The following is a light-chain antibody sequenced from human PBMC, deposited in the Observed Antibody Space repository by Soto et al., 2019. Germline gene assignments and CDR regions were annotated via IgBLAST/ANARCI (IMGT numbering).Light chain of an antibody. CDR2: GGA. CDR3: QQYRTPSQT. CDR1: QTIGSSY. Sequence: EIVLTQSPGTLSLSPGESATLSCRASQTIGSSYLAWYQQRPGQAPRLLIYGGANRATGIPDRFSATGSETDFTLPISRLEPEDFAVYYCQQYRTPSQTFGQGTKVE. V-gene: IGKV3-20*01. J-gene: IGKJ1*01.